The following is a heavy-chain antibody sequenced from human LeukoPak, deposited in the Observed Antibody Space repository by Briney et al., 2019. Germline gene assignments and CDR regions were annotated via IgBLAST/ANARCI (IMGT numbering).Heavy chain of an antibody. Sequence: SVKVSCKASGFTFTSSAVQWVRQAHGQRLEWIGWIVVGSGNTNYAQKFQERVTITRDMSTSTAYMELSSLRSEDTAVYYCAADPYYYDSSGYSFDYWGQGTLVTVSS. J-gene: IGHJ4*02. CDR3: AADPYYYDSSGYSFDY. CDR1: GFTFTSSA. CDR2: IVVGSGNT. D-gene: IGHD3-22*01. V-gene: IGHV1-58*01.